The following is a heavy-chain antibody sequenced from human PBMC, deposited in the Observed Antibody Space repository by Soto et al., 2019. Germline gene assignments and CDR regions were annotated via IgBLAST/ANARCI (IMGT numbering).Heavy chain of an antibody. J-gene: IGHJ4*02. CDR3: ARDTGWGLGY. V-gene: IGHV4-4*02. Sequence: QVQLQESGPGLVRPSGTRSLTCAVSGDSINSNYCWTWVRQPPGKGLEWIAEIYYSGGTSYNPSLKSRVTISMDKSKNQFSLNLTSVTAADTAMYYCARDTGWGLGYWGQGTLVTVSS. CDR2: IYYSGGT. D-gene: IGHD6-19*01. CDR1: GDSINSNYC.